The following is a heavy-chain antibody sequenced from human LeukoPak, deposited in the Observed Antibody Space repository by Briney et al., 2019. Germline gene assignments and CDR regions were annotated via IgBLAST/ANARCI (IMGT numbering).Heavy chain of an antibody. V-gene: IGHV3-33*01. D-gene: IGHD3-10*01. J-gene: IGHJ4*02. Sequence: GRSLRLSCAASGFTFSSYGMHWVRQAPAKGLEGGAVIWYDGSNKYYADSVKGRFTISRDNSKNTLYLQMNSLRAEDTAVYYCARGSYGSGSYYLDYWGQGTLVTVSS. CDR2: IWYDGSNK. CDR3: ARGSYGSGSYYLDY. CDR1: GFTFSSYG.